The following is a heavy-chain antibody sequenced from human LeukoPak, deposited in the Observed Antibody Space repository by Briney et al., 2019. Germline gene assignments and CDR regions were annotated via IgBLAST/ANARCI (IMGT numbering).Heavy chain of an antibody. CDR1: GGSISSGGYY. D-gene: IGHD4-11*01. CDR3: ARATVTVYYYGMDV. V-gene: IGHV4-31*03. CDR2: IYYSGST. Sequence: SQTLSLTCTVSGGSISSGGYYWSWIRQHPGKGLAWIGYIYYSGSTYYDPSLKSRVTISVDTSKNQFSLKLSSVTAADTAVYYCARATVTVYYYGMDVWGQGTTVTVSS. J-gene: IGHJ6*02.